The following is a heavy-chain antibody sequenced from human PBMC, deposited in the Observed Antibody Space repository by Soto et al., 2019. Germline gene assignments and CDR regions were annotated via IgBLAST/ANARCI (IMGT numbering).Heavy chain of an antibody. CDR1: GFTFSSYA. J-gene: IGHJ6*03. D-gene: IGHD6-25*01. CDR3: AKDGRGYDYYYYYYIDV. Sequence: EVQLLESGGGLVQPGGSLRLSCAASGFTFSSYAMSWVRQAPGKGLEWVAASSGSGGSTYYADSVKGRFTISRDNSKNTLYLQRSSLRAEDTAVSYCAKDGRGYDYYYYYYIDVWGKGTTVTVSS. CDR2: SSGSGGST. V-gene: IGHV3-23*01.